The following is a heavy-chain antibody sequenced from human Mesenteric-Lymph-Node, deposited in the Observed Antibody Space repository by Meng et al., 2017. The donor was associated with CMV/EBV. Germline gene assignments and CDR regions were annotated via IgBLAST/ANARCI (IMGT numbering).Heavy chain of an antibody. J-gene: IGHJ4*02. CDR3: ARGSDIPVNNY. CDR1: GGSFSGYY. D-gene: IGHD2-15*01. V-gene: IGHV4-34*01. Sequence: QVQLQQWGAGLLKHAETMSLTCAVYGGSFSGYYWSWIRQPPGKGLEWIGEINHSGVPNYNPSLKSRVTISLDRSKNQFSLKLSSVTAEDTAVYYCARGSDIPVNNYWGQGTLVTVSS. CDR2: INHSGVP.